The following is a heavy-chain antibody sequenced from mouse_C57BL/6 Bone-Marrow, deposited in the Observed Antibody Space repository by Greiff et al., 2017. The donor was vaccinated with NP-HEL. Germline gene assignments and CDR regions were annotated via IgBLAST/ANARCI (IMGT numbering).Heavy chain of an antibody. Sequence: LVEPGASVKMSCKASGYTFTDYNMHWVKQSHGKSLEWIGYINPNNGGTSYNQKFKGKATLTVNKSSSTAYMELRSLTSEDSAVYYCARPIYYGYDGWYFDVWGTGTTVTVSS. CDR1: GYTFTDYN. V-gene: IGHV1-22*01. D-gene: IGHD2-2*01. J-gene: IGHJ1*03. CDR3: ARPIYYGYDGWYFDV. CDR2: INPNNGGT.